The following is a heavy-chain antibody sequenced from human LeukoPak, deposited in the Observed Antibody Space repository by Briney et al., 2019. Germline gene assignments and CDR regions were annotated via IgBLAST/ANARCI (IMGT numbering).Heavy chain of an antibody. Sequence: GGSLRLSCAASGFTFSSYDMTWVRQAPGRGLEWVSVIYSGGSTYYADYVKGRFTISRDNSKSTLHLQMNSLRAEDTAVYYCTRRYNYDSSGYYYVRDAFDIWGQGTMVTVSS. J-gene: IGHJ3*02. CDR1: GFTFSSYD. V-gene: IGHV3-53*01. CDR3: TRRYNYDSSGYYYVRDAFDI. CDR2: IYSGGST. D-gene: IGHD3-22*01.